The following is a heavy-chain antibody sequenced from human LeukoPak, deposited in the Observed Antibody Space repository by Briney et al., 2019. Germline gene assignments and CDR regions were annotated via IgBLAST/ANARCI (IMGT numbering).Heavy chain of an antibody. CDR1: GYTFTSYA. CDR2: INAGNGNT. D-gene: IGHD3-22*01. CDR3: ATSSGYYQHDY. Sequence: GASVKVSCKASGYTFTSYAMHWVRQAPGQRLEWMGWINAGNGNTKCSQKFQGRVTITRDTSASTAYMELSSLRSEDTAVYYCATSSGYYQHDYWGQGTLVTVSS. V-gene: IGHV1-3*01. J-gene: IGHJ4*02.